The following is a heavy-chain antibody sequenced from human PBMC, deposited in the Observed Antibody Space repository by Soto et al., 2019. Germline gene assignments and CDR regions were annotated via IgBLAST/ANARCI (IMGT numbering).Heavy chain of an antibody. CDR3: AKAWNYYDSSGYTGYFKH. Sequence: GGSLRLSCAASGFTFSSYAMSWVRQAPGKGLEWVSAISGSGGSTYYADSVKGRFTISRDNSKNTLYLQMNSLRAEDTAVYYCAKAWNYYDSSGYTGYFKHWGQGTLVTVSS. CDR2: ISGSGGST. CDR1: GFTFSSYA. D-gene: IGHD3-22*01. V-gene: IGHV3-23*01. J-gene: IGHJ1*01.